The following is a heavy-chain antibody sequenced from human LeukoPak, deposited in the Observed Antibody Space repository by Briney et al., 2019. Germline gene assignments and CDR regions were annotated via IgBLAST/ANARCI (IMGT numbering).Heavy chain of an antibody. CDR3: ARYRMDAGSYTSGWFDP. J-gene: IGHJ5*02. D-gene: IGHD3-10*01. CDR2: IYSGGKT. V-gene: IGHV3-53*01. Sequence: PGGSLRLSCAASEFAVSSNYMTWVRQAPGNGLEWVSVIYSGGKTYYADSVEGRFTISRDNSKNAVYLQMNSLRAEDTAVYYCARYRMDAGSYTSGWFDPWVQGTLVTVSS. CDR1: EFAVSSNY.